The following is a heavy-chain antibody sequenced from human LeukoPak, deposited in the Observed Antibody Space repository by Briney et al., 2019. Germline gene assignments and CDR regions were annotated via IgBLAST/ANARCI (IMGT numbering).Heavy chain of an antibody. D-gene: IGHD2-15*01. CDR1: GFTFRSYW. V-gene: IGHV3-7*01. Sequence: GGSLRLSCAASGFTFRSYWMSWVRQAPGKGLEWVANMKLDGSEEYYVDSVKGRFTISSDNAKNSLYLQMDSLRVDDTAVYYCARWARYCSSGSCYSWFDPWGQGTLVTVSS. CDR2: MKLDGSEE. J-gene: IGHJ5*02. CDR3: ARWARYCSSGSCYSWFDP.